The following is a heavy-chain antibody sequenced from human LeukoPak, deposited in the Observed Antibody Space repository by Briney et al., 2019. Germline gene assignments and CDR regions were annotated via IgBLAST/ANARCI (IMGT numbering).Heavy chain of an antibody. CDR3: ARVFWTSMVRGPLVDP. V-gene: IGHV4-39*07. J-gene: IGHJ5*02. Sequence: ASETLSLTCTVSGGSISSSSYYWGWIRQPPGKGLEWIGSIYYSGSTNYNPSLKSRVTISVDTSKNQFSLKLSSVTAADTAVYYCARVFWTSMVRGPLVDPWGQGTLVTVSS. D-gene: IGHD3-10*01. CDR2: IYYSGST. CDR1: GGSISSSSYY.